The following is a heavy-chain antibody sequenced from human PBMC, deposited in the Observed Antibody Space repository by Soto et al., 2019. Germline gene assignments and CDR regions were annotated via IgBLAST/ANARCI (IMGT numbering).Heavy chain of an antibody. CDR1: GFTFSSYG. D-gene: IGHD6-19*01. Sequence: GGSLRLSCAASGFTFSSYGMHWVRQAPGKGLEWVAVIWYDGSNKYYADSVKGRFTISRDNSKNTLYLQMNSLRAEDTAVYYCAREHESSSGWYDLRYFDYWGQGTLVTVSS. CDR2: IWYDGSNK. V-gene: IGHV3-33*01. CDR3: AREHESSSGWYDLRYFDY. J-gene: IGHJ4*02.